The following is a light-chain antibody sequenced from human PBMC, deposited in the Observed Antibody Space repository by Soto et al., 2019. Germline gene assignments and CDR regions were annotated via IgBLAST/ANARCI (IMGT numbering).Light chain of an antibody. J-gene: IGLJ1*01. V-gene: IGLV1-44*01. CDR2: NND. Sequence: QSVLTQPPSASGTPGQRVTISCSGSSSDIGSNAVNWYQQLPGTAPKLLIYNNDQRPSGVPDRFSASSSATSASLAISGLQSEDEANYYCSSWDASLNVLVFGPGTKLTVL. CDR1: SSDIGSNA. CDR3: SSWDASLNVLV.